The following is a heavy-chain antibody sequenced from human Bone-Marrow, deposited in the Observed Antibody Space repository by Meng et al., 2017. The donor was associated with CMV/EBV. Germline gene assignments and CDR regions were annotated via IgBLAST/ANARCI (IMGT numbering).Heavy chain of an antibody. CDR3: ARLGATTETIIDY. V-gene: IGHV3-30*04. CDR2: ISYDGTKK. D-gene: IGHD1-14*01. Sequence: GESLKISCAASGFTFSNYAMHWVRQAPGKGLEWVAVISYDGTKKYYADSVTGRFTISRDNSKNTLYLQMNSLRAEDTAVYYCARLGATTETIIDYWGQGTLVTVSS. J-gene: IGHJ4*02. CDR1: GFTFSNYA.